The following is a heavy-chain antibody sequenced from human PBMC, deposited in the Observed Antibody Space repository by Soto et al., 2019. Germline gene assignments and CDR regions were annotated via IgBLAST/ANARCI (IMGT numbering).Heavy chain of an antibody. J-gene: IGHJ4*02. Sequence: HPGGSLRLSCAASGFTFSSYDMSWVRQAPGKGLEWASTISGSGGNTYYADSVKGLFTISRDNSKSTLHLQMNSLRAEDTAPWFFFENWGQGTPVTVSS. CDR3: FEN. CDR1: GFTFSSYD. D-gene: IGHD3-3*01. V-gene: IGHV3-23*01. CDR2: ISGSGGNT.